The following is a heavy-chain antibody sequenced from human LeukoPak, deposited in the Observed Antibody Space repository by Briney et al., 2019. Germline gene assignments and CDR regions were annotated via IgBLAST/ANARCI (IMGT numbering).Heavy chain of an antibody. CDR3: ARGAYSSGFDD. V-gene: IGHV3-30*04. CDR1: GFTFSSNA. J-gene: IGHJ4*02. CDR2: ISNDGSNK. Sequence: PGGSLRLSCAASGFTFSSNAMHWVRQAPGKGLEWVAVISNDGSNKYYADSVKGRFTISRDNSKNTLYLQMNSLRAEDTAVYYCARGAYSSGFDDWGQGTLVTVSS. D-gene: IGHD6-13*01.